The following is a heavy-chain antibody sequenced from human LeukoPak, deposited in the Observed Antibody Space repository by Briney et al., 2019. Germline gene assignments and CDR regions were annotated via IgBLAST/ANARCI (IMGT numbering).Heavy chain of an antibody. CDR3: ALGDY. CDR1: GYTFTSYY. Sequence: ASVQVSCKASGYTFTSYYMHWVRQAPGQGLEWMGIINPSGGSTSYAQKFQGRVTITADESTSTAYMELSSLRSEDAAVYYCALGDYWGQGTLVTVSS. CDR2: INPSGGST. V-gene: IGHV1-46*01. J-gene: IGHJ4*02. D-gene: IGHD7-27*01.